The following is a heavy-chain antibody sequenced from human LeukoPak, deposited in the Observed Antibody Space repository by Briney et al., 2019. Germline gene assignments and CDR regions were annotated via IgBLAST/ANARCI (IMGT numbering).Heavy chain of an antibody. J-gene: IGHJ6*02. CDR3: AREGFPPKISDFWSGLGPYYYYGMDV. V-gene: IGHV1-46*01. Sequence: ASVKVSCTASGYTFTSYYMRWVRQAPGQGLEWMGIINPSGGSTSYTQKFQGRVTMTRDTSTSTVYMELSSLRSEDTAVYYCAREGFPPKISDFWSGLGPYYYYGMDVWGQGTTVTVSS. D-gene: IGHD3-3*01. CDR2: INPSGGST. CDR1: GYTFTSYY.